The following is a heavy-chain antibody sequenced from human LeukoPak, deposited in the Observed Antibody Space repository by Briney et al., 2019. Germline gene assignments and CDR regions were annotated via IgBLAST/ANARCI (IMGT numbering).Heavy chain of an antibody. Sequence: KPSETLSLTCAVYGGSFSGYYWSWIRQPPGKGLEWIGEINHSGSTNYNPSLKSRVTISVDTSKNQFSLKLSSVTAADTAVYYCAREGWTTVTTAWFDPWGQGTLVTVSS. CDR1: GGSFSGYY. J-gene: IGHJ5*02. V-gene: IGHV4-34*01. D-gene: IGHD4-4*01. CDR2: INHSGST. CDR3: AREGWTTVTTAWFDP.